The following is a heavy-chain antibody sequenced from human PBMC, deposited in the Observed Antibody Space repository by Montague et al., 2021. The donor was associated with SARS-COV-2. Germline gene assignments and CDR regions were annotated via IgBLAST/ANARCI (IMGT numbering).Heavy chain of an antibody. J-gene: IGHJ4*02. CDR3: AHAGFVVLSGASFDN. D-gene: IGHD2-2*01. V-gene: IGHV2-5*02. CDR1: GFSLRTSGVC. CDR2: IPWDDNK. Sequence: PALVKPTQTLTLTCTFSGFSLRTSGVCVGWIRQPPGKALEWLALIPWDDNKRYNPSLKSRLTVTKDTSKNQVVLTMNNMAFVDTGTYYCAHAGFVVLSGASFDNWGQGTLVTVSS.